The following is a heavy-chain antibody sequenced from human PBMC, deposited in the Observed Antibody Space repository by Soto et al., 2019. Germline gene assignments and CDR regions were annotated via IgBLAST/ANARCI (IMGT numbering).Heavy chain of an antibody. D-gene: IGHD3-3*01. Sequence: SETLSLTCSVSGVSINRGDYYWSWIRQSPGRGLEWIGSIYYIVDTNYNPSLGSRVTFSVDTSKNQFFLDLQSVVAVDTAVYFCAREGGDFVQVPYYWGQGSLVTVSS. J-gene: IGHJ4*02. CDR3: AREGGDFVQVPYY. CDR1: GVSINRGDYY. CDR2: IYYIVDT. V-gene: IGHV4-30-4*01.